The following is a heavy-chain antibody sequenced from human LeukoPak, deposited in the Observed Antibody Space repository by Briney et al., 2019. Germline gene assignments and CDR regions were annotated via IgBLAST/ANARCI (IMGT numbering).Heavy chain of an antibody. CDR3: AKGDQYYYYMDV. J-gene: IGHJ6*03. D-gene: IGHD2-2*01. CDR2: INPNSGDT. CDR1: GYMFNSYH. V-gene: IGHV1-2*02. Sequence: ASVKVSCKASGYMFNSYHMHWVRQAPGQGLEWMGWINPNSGDTKYAQKFQGRATMTRDTSIRTGYMELSRLRFDDTAVYYCAKGDQYYYYMDVWGKGTTVTVSS.